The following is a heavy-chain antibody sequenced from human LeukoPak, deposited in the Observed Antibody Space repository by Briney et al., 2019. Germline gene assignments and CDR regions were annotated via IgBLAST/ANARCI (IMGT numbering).Heavy chain of an antibody. J-gene: IGHJ4*02. CDR1: GFTFSSYW. V-gene: IGHV3-7*01. Sequence: GGSLRLSCAASGFTFSSYWMSWVRQAPGKGLEWVANIKQDGSEKYYVDSVKGRFTISRDNAKNSLYLQMNSLRAEDTAVYYCARSGVLRFLEWAYDYWGQGTLVTVSP. CDR2: IKQDGSEK. CDR3: ARSGVLRFLEWAYDY. D-gene: IGHD3-3*01.